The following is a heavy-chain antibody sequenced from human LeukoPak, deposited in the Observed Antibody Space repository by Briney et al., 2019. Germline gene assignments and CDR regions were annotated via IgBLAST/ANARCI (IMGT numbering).Heavy chain of an antibody. Sequence: GGSLRLSCAASGFTFSSYAMSWVRQAPGKGLEWVSAISGSGGSTYYADSVKGRFTISRDNSKNTLYLQMNSLRAEDTAVYYCAEESEAGTTVTTLDYWGQGTLVTVSS. J-gene: IGHJ4*02. V-gene: IGHV3-23*01. CDR2: ISGSGGST. D-gene: IGHD4-17*01. CDR1: GFTFSSYA. CDR3: AEESEAGTTVTTLDY.